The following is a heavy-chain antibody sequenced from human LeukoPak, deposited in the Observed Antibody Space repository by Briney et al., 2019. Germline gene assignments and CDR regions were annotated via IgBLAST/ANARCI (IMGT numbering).Heavy chain of an antibody. CDR2: INPNSGGT. Sequence: ASVKVSCKASGYTFTGYYMHWVRQAPGQGLEWMGWINPNSGGTNYAQKFQGRVTMTRDTSISTAYMDLSRLRSDDTAVYYCARDGQWLDYYMDVWGKGTTVTVSS. D-gene: IGHD6-19*01. V-gene: IGHV1-2*02. CDR3: ARDGQWLDYYMDV. CDR1: GYTFTGYY. J-gene: IGHJ6*03.